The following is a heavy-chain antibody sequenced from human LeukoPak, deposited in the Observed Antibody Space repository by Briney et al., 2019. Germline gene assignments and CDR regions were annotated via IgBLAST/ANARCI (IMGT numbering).Heavy chain of an antibody. D-gene: IGHD4-17*01. Sequence: GGSLRLSCAASGFTFSSYDMSWVRQAPGKGLEWVSSITISGGSTFYAASVKGRFTISGDNAKNSLYLQMNSLRAEDTAVYYCASSFTVTYTFDYWGQGTLVTVSS. CDR3: ASSFTVTYTFDY. CDR1: GFTFSSYD. CDR2: ITISGGST. J-gene: IGHJ4*02. V-gene: IGHV3-23*01.